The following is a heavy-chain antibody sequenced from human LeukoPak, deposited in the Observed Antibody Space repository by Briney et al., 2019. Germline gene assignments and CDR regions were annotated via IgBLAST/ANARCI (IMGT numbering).Heavy chain of an antibody. Sequence: SQTLSLTCAISGDSVSSNSAAWTWIRQSPSRGLEWLGRTFYRSKWYHDYAVSVKSRVLINSDTSNNQFSLQLNSVTPEDTAVYYCAREKDDYFPFDPWGQGTLVTVSS. CDR2: TFYRSKWYH. J-gene: IGHJ5*02. CDR3: AREKDDYFPFDP. V-gene: IGHV6-1*01. D-gene: IGHD2/OR15-2a*01. CDR1: GDSVSSNSAA.